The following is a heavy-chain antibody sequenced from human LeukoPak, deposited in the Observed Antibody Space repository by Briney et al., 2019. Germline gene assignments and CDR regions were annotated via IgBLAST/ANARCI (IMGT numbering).Heavy chain of an antibody. CDR2: IYHRGST. CDR3: ARVDRLAVARHYHFDY. J-gene: IGHJ4*01. V-gene: IGHV4-61*05. D-gene: IGHD6-19*01. CDR1: GGSISSSSYY. Sequence: PSETLSLTCTVSGGSISSSSYYWGWIRQPPGKGLEWIGEIYHRGSTNYNPSLKSRVTISVDNSNNQFSLKLTSVTAADTAVYYCARVDRLAVARHYHFDYWGHGTLATVSS.